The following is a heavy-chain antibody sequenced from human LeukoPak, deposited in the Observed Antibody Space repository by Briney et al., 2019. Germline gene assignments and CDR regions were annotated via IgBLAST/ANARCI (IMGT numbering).Heavy chain of an antibody. J-gene: IGHJ5*02. D-gene: IGHD4-11*01. CDR3: ARQTAYSNYRGSYNWFDP. V-gene: IGHV4-59*11. CDR2: IYYSGST. CDR1: GGSISSHY. Sequence: SETLSLTCTVSGGSISSHYWSWIRQPPGKGLEWIGYIYYSGSTNYNPSLKSRVTISVDTSKNQFSLKLSSVTAADTAVYYCARQTAYSNYRGSYNWFDPWGQGTLVTVSS.